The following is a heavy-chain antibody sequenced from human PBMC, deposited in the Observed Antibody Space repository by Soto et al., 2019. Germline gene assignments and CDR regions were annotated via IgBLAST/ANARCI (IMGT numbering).Heavy chain of an antibody. CDR1: GGSISSGGYY. Sequence: QVQLQESGPGLVKPSQTLSLTCTVSGGSISSGGYYWSWIRQHPGKGLEWIGYIYYSGSTYYNPSLKRRVTISVDTSKNQCSLKLSSVTAADTAVYYCARERGCGGDCYSPEPFNWFDPWGQGTLVTVSS. D-gene: IGHD2-21*02. CDR3: ARERGCGGDCYSPEPFNWFDP. V-gene: IGHV4-31*03. CDR2: IYYSGST. J-gene: IGHJ5*02.